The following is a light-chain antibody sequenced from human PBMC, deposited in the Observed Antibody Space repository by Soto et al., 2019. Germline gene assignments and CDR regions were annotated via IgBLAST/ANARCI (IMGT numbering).Light chain of an antibody. CDR3: QQRSRFPLR. CDR1: QSVSNY. CDR2: DAS. J-gene: IGKJ4*01. Sequence: IVVKMDLAALSLTTPEIATLSFRASQSVSNYLAWYQQKPGQAPRLLIYDASNRATGIPARFSGSESGTDFTLTISSLEPEDFTVYYCQQRSRFPLRFGG. V-gene: IGKV3-11*01.